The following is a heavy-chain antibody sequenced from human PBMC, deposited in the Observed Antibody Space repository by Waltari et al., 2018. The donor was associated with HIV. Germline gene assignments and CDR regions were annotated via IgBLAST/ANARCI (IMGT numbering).Heavy chain of an antibody. J-gene: IGHJ4*02. Sequence: QVQLQESGPGLVKPSETLSLTCAVPGYSICRVYYWGWIRQPPGNGLEWIVTIYHSGSTYYNPSLKSRVTISVDTSKNQFSLKLSSVTAADTAVYYCARDIGSRKETTYFDYWGQGTLVTVSS. V-gene: IGHV4-38-2*02. D-gene: IGHD1-7*01. CDR1: GYSICRVYY. CDR2: IYHSGST. CDR3: ARDIGSRKETTYFDY.